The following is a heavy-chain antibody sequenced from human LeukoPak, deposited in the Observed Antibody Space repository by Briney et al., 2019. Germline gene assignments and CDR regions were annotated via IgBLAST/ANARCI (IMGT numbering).Heavy chain of an antibody. Sequence: GGSLRLSCAASGFTSSSYEMNWVRQAPGKGLEWVSYISSSGSTIYYADSVKGRFTISRDNSKNTLYLQMNSLRADDTAIYYCAREWGQYNWNYVLYYWGQGSLVTVSS. V-gene: IGHV3-48*03. J-gene: IGHJ4*02. CDR3: AREWGQYNWNYVLYY. CDR2: ISSSGSTI. CDR1: GFTSSSYE. D-gene: IGHD1-7*01.